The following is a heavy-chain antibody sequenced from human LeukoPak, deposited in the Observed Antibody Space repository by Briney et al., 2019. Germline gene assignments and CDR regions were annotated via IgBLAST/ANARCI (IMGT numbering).Heavy chain of an antibody. Sequence: SVKVSCKASGFTFTSSAMQWVRQARGQRLEWIGWIVVGSDNTNYAQKFQERVTITRDMSTSTAYMELSSRRSEDTAVYYCAAYYYGSGSYSAYGFDYWGQGALVTVSS. CDR2: IVVGSDNT. V-gene: IGHV1-58*02. J-gene: IGHJ4*02. CDR3: AAYYYGSGSYSAYGFDY. D-gene: IGHD3-10*01. CDR1: GFTFTSSA.